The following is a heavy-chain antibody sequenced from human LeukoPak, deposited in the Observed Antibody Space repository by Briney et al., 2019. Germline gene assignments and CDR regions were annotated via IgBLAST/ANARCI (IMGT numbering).Heavy chain of an antibody. J-gene: IGHJ5*02. V-gene: IGHV5-51*01. CDR3: VRLLGYCSGGSCYSGWFDP. Sequence: GESLKISCKGSGYSFTSYWIGWVRQMPGKGLEWMGIIYPGDSDTRYSPSFQGQVTISADKSISTAYLQWSSLKASDTAMYYCVRLLGYCSGGSCYSGWFDPWGQGTLVTVSS. D-gene: IGHD2-15*01. CDR1: GYSFTSYW. CDR2: IYPGDSDT.